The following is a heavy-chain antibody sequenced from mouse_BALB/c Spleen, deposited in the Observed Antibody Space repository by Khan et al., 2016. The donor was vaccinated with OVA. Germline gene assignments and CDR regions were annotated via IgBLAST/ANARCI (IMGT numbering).Heavy chain of an antibody. CDR3: ARGRGNMDY. J-gene: IGHJ4*01. D-gene: IGHD2-1*01. CDR2: ISYSGST. CDR1: GYSITSDYA. V-gene: IGHV3-2*02. Sequence: EVKLEESGPGLVKPSQSLSLTCTVTGYSITSDYAWNWIRQFPGNKLEWMGYISYSGSTSYNPSLKSRISITRDTSKNQFFLQLNSVTTEDTATYYCARGRGNMDYWGQGTSVTVSS.